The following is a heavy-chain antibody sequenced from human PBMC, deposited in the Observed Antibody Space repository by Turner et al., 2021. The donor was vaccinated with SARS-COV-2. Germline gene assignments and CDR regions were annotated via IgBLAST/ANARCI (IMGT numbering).Heavy chain of an antibody. V-gene: IGHV4-39*02. CDR2: IYDSGST. Sequence: QLQLQESGPGLVKPSETLSLTCTVSGGSISSSGYYWGWIRQPPGKGLEWIGNIYDSGSTYYNPSLKSRVTISVDTSKNHFSLRLSSVTAADTAVYYCAREWWESTTVTTAAYYYGMDVWGQGTTVTVSS. J-gene: IGHJ6*02. CDR3: AREWWESTTVTTAAYYYGMDV. D-gene: IGHD4-17*01. CDR1: GGSISSSGYY.